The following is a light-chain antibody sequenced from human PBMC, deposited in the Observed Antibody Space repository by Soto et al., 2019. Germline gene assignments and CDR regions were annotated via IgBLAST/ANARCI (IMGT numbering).Light chain of an antibody. CDR1: QSISSY. J-gene: IGKJ4*01. CDR2: AAS. CDR3: QQSYSTPPT. Sequence: DIQMTQSPSSLSASVGDRVTITCRAIQSISSYLNWYQQKPGKAPKLLIYAASSLQSGVPSRFSGSGSGTDFTLTISSLQPEDFATYYCQQSYSTPPTFGGGTKVDIK. V-gene: IGKV1-39*01.